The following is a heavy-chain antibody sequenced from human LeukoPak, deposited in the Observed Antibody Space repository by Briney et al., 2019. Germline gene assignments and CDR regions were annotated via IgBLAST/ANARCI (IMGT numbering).Heavy chain of an antibody. D-gene: IGHD3-22*01. CDR3: ARGSRYYDSISGAYFQH. Sequence: ASVKVSCKASGNTFTSYDINWVRQATGQGLEWMGWMNPNSGNTGYAQKFQGRVTMTRNTSISTAYMELSSLRSEDTAVYYCARGSRYYDSISGAYFQHWGQGTLVTVSS. CDR2: MNPNSGNT. V-gene: IGHV1-8*01. J-gene: IGHJ1*01. CDR1: GNTFTSYD.